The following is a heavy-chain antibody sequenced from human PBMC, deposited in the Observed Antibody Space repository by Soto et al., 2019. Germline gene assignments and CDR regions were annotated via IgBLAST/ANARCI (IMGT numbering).Heavy chain of an antibody. V-gene: IGHV3-23*01. CDR3: AKRDYSDTGTYSPLFDS. CDR1: GFTFSGYA. D-gene: IGHD3-22*01. CDR2: ISGGGGFT. Sequence: GGSLRLSCAASGFTFSGYAMAWGRQIPGMRLEWVSGISGGGGFTYYADSVKGRFTISRDNSKNTLYLQMNSLRAEDTAVYYCAKRDYSDTGTYSPLFDSWGQGTLVTVSS. J-gene: IGHJ4*02.